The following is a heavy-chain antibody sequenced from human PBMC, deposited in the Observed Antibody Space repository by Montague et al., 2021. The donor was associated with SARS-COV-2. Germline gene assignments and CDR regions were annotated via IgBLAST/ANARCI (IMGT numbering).Heavy chain of an antibody. CDR1: GGSISSSSYY. CDR2: IYYSGST. J-gene: IGHJ6*02. Sequence: SETLSLTCTVSGGSISSSSYYWGWIRQPPGKGLEWIGYIYYSGSTNYNPSLKSRVTISVDTSKNQFSLKLSSVTAADTAVYYCARDTGEYRSGGSCLYGMDVWGQGTTVTVSS. CDR3: ARDTGEYRSGGSCLYGMDV. V-gene: IGHV4-61*01. D-gene: IGHD2-15*01.